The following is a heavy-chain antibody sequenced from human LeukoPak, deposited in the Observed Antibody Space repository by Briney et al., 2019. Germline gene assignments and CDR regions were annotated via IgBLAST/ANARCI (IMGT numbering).Heavy chain of an antibody. J-gene: IGHJ4*02. D-gene: IGHD3-16*01. Sequence: MSSETLSLTCTVSGGSISSYYWSWIRQPPGKGLEWIGYIYTSGSTNYNPSLKSRVTISVDTSKNQFSLKLSSVTAADTAVYYCARLRSYFDYWGQGTLVNVSS. CDR2: IYTSGST. V-gene: IGHV4-4*09. CDR3: ARLRSYFDY. CDR1: GGSISSYY.